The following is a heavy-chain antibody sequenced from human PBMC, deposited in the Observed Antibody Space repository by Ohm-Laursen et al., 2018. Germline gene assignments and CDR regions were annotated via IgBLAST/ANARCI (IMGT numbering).Heavy chain of an antibody. D-gene: IGHD3-22*01. CDR3: ARGPYYYDSSGSMDY. Sequence: TLSLTCAVYGGSFSGYYWTWIRQPPGKGLEWIGEINHSGSTNYNPSLKSRVTMSVDTSKNQFSLKLSSVTAADTAVYYCARGPYYYDSSGSMDYWGQGTLVTVSS. J-gene: IGHJ4*02. CDR1: GGSFSGYY. CDR2: INHSGST. V-gene: IGHV4-34*01.